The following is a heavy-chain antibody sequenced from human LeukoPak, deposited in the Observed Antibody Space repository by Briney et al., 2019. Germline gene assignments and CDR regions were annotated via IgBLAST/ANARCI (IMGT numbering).Heavy chain of an antibody. V-gene: IGHV4-61*01. CDR2: IYYSGST. D-gene: IGHD1-26*01. Sequence: SETLSLTCTVSGGSVNSGSYYWSWIRQPPGKGLEWIGYIYYSGSTNHNPSLKSRVTISADTSKNQFSLQLSSVTAADTAVYYCARGGSYFGNWGQGTLVTVSS. CDR3: ARGGSYFGN. J-gene: IGHJ4*02. CDR1: GGSVNSGSYY.